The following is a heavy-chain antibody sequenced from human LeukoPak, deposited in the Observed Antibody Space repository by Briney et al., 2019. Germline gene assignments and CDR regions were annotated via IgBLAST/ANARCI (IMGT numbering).Heavy chain of an antibody. CDR3: TRNSGWYGLS. V-gene: IGHV3-23*01. J-gene: IGHJ1*01. CDR2: IDYDGGSG. D-gene: IGHD6-19*01. CDR1: GFTFRDYY. Sequence: GGSLRLSCTASGFTFRDYYVTWIRQAPGRGLEWVSCIDYDGGSGHYADSVKGRFTISRDNSNNTLFLHLNSLRGEDTAVYYCTRNSGWYGLSWGQGTLVTVSS.